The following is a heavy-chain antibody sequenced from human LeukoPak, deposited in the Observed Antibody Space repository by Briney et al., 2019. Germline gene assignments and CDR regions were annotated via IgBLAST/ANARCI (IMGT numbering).Heavy chain of an antibody. CDR2: ISSSSSYI. D-gene: IGHD6-13*01. CDR3: ARVGASSSWYGSYYYYYMDV. J-gene: IGHJ6*03. V-gene: IGHV3-21*01. Sequence: GGSLRLSCAASGFTFSSYTMNWVRQAPGKGLEWVSLISSSSSYIYYAESMKGRVTITRDNAKNSLFLQMNSRRDEDTAVYYCARVGASSSWYGSYYYYYMDVWGKGTTVTVFS. CDR1: GFTFSSYT.